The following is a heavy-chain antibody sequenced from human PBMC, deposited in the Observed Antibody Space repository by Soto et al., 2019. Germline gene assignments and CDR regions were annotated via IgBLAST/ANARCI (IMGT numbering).Heavy chain of an antibody. J-gene: IGHJ6*02. CDR3: SRAQYKRRCGMVV. V-gene: IGHV3-74*01. D-gene: IGHD2-2*01. Sequence: EVQLLESGGGLVQSGGSLRLCCAASGFTFSSYWMFWVRQAPGKGLVWVSRISIDGRSTNYADSVKGRFTISRDNAKNTTYLQMKSLRAEDKAVYDRSRAQYKRRCGMVVWGQGTTVTVSS. CDR2: ISIDGRST. CDR1: GFTFSSYW.